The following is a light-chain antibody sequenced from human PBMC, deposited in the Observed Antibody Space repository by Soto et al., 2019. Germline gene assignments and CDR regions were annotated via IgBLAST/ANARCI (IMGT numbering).Light chain of an antibody. CDR1: QSVLYTSDNKNY. Sequence: DIVMTQSPDSLAVSLGERATINCKSSQSVLYTSDNKNYLAWYQQKPGQPPNLLIYWASTRASGVPDRFSGSGSGTDFTLTISSLQAEDVAVYYCQQYYGTPLTFGQGTKVEI. V-gene: IGKV4-1*01. CDR2: WAS. J-gene: IGKJ1*01. CDR3: QQYYGTPLT.